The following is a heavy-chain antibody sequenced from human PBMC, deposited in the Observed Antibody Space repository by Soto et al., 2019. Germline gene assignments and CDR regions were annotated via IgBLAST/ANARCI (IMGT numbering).Heavy chain of an antibody. CDR3: ARTAAAGKYYYGTDV. J-gene: IGHJ6*02. D-gene: IGHD6-13*01. CDR1: GYSFTSYW. Sequence: CKGSGYSFTSYWIGWVRQMPGKGLEWMGIIYPGDSDTRYSPSFQGQVTISADKSISTAYLQWSSLKASDTAMYYCARTAAAGKYYYGTDVWGQGTTVTVS. V-gene: IGHV5-51*01. CDR2: IYPGDSDT.